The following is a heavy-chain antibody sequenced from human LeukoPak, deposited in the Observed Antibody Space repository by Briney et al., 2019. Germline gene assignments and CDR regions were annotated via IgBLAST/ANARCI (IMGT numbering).Heavy chain of an antibody. CDR3: AMTGGAYSYMDV. V-gene: IGHV4-59*04. D-gene: IGHD4/OR15-4a*01. Sequence: GSLRLSCAASGFTFSSYSMNWVRQPPGKGLEWIGIIYYSGSTYYNPSLNSRVTISVDTSKNQFSLKLSSVTAADTAVYYCAMTGGAYSYMDVWGKGTTVTVSS. CDR1: GFTFSSYSMN. CDR2: IYYSGST. J-gene: IGHJ6*03.